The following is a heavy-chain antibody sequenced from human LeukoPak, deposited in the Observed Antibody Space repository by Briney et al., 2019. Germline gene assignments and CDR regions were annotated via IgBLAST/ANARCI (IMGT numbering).Heavy chain of an antibody. V-gene: IGHV4-31*03. CDR3: ARDPNAYRGYYGMDV. J-gene: IGHJ6*02. CDR1: GGSISSGGYY. CDR2: IYYTGST. D-gene: IGHD3-16*01. Sequence: SQTLSLTCTVSGGSISSGGYYWSWIRQHPGKGLEWIGYIYYTGSTYYNPSLKSRVTISVDTSKNQFSLKLSSVTAADTAIYYCARDPNAYRGYYGMDVWGQGTTVTVSS.